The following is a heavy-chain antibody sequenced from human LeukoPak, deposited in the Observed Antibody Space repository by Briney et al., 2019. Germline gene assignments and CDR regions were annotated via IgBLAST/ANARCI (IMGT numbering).Heavy chain of an antibody. D-gene: IGHD2-15*01. CDR1: GGSISSSSYY. CDR2: ICYSGST. Sequence: SETLSLTCTVSGGSISSSSYYWGWIRQPPGKGLEWIGSICYSGSTYYNPSLKSRVSISVDTSKNQFSLKLSSVTAADTAVYFCARAIVVVITASSYYFDYWGQGTLVTVSS. J-gene: IGHJ4*02. V-gene: IGHV4-39*01. CDR3: ARAIVVVITASSYYFDY.